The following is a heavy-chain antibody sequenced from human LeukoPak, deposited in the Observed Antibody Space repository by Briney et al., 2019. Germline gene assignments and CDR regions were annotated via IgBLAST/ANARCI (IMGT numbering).Heavy chain of an antibody. CDR3: ARQWYEDTAMVDY. Sequence: GESLQISCEGSGSPFTSYWIAWVRQMPGKGLEWMGIIYPGDSDTRYSPSFQGQVTISADKSISTAYLQWRSLKASDTAMYYCARQWYEDTAMVDYWGQGTLVTVSS. D-gene: IGHD5-18*01. CDR2: IYPGDSDT. CDR1: GSPFTSYW. V-gene: IGHV5-51*01. J-gene: IGHJ4*02.